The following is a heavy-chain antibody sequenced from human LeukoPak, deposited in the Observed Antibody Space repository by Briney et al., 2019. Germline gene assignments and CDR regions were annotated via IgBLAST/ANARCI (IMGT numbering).Heavy chain of an antibody. CDR2: ISYDARIE. CDR1: RFTFSNYA. J-gene: IGHJ4*02. V-gene: IGHV3-30*04. CDR3: TRFRNVRRGSDGYFFDY. Sequence: GGSLRLSCAASRFTFSNYAMHWVRQAPGKGLEWVAAISYDARIEHYADSVKGRFTISRDNSKNTLYLQMTSLRTEDTAVYYCTRFRNVRRGSDGYFFDYWGQGTLVTVSS. D-gene: IGHD5-12*01.